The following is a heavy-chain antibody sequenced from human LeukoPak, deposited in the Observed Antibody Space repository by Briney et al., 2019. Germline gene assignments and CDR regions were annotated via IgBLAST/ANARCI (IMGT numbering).Heavy chain of an antibody. Sequence: PSETLSLTCAVYGGSFSGYYWSWIRQPPGKGLEWIGEINHSGSTTYNPSLKSRVTISLDTSKNQFSLKLNSVTAADTAVYYCATYYYGSGSYHNHPNSDSWGQGTLVTVSS. CDR3: ATYYYGSGSYHNHPNSDS. CDR2: INHSGST. CDR1: GGSFSGYY. D-gene: IGHD3-10*01. J-gene: IGHJ4*02. V-gene: IGHV4-34*01.